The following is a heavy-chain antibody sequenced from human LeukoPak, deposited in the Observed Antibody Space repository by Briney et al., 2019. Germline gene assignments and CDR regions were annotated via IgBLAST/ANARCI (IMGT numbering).Heavy chain of an antibody. J-gene: IGHJ4*02. CDR3: ARPSLNTGSYFDY. CDR1: GFTFSSYG. Sequence: GGSLRLSCAASGFTFSSYGMHWVRQAPGKGLEWVAFIRYDGSNKYYADSVKGRFTISRDNSKNTLYLHVNSLRPEDTAVYYCARPSLNTGSYFDYWGQGILVSVSS. CDR2: IRYDGSNK. V-gene: IGHV3-30*02. D-gene: IGHD1-26*01.